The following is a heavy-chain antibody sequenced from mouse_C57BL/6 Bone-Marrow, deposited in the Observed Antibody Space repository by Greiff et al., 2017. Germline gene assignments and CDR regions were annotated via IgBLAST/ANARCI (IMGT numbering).Heavy chain of an antibody. CDR2: IDPENGDT. CDR1: GFNIKDDY. Sequence: EVKLLESGAELVRPGASVKLSCTASGFNIKDDYMHWVKQRPEQGLEWIGWIDPENGDTEYASKFQGKATITADTSSNTAYLQLSSLTSEDTAVYYCTSWFLYYAMDYWGQGTSVTVSS. CDR3: TSWFLYYAMDY. J-gene: IGHJ4*01. V-gene: IGHV14-4*01. D-gene: IGHD2-2*01.